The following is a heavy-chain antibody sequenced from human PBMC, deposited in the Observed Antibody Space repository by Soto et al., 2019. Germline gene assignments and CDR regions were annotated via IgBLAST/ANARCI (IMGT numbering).Heavy chain of an antibody. CDR1: SDSISSYY. V-gene: IGHV4-59*01. D-gene: IGHD6-13*01. CDR2: ISYSGST. CDR3: ARGTSWQLPFDY. Sequence: SETLSLTCTVSSDSISSYYWSWIRQPPGKRLEWIGYISYSGSTDYNPSFKSRVTISGDTSKNQFSLKVSSVTAADTAVYYCARGTSWQLPFDYWGQGTLVTVSS. J-gene: IGHJ4*02.